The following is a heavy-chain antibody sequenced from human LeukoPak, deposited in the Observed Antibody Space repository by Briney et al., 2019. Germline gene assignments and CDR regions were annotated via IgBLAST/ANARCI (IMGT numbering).Heavy chain of an antibody. CDR1: SRFMISYY. D-gene: IGHD1-26*01. Sequence: SETLSLTCTVSSRFMISYYTSGIRQPPGKGLEWIGYIYYSGSTNYNPSLKSRVTISVDTSKNQFSLKLSSVTAAETAVYYCARDRYSGSYPFAFDIWGQGTMVTVSS. CDR2: IYYSGST. V-gene: IGHV4-59*01. CDR3: ARDRYSGSYPFAFDI. J-gene: IGHJ3*02.